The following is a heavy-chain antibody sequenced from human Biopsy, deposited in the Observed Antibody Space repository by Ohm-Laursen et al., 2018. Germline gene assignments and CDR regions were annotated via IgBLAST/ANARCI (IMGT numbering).Heavy chain of an antibody. CDR2: ISETSSHI. V-gene: IGHV3-21*01. J-gene: IGHJ4*02. CDR3: ARDPLNGHKHFDY. CDR1: GFSVSSYD. D-gene: IGHD2-8*01. Sequence: SLRLSCAASGFSVSSYDMNWVRQAPGKGLEWISYISETSSHIYDADSVRGRFTVARDIAKNSLYLQLNSLRVEDTAVYYCARDPLNGHKHFDYWGQGSLVTVSS.